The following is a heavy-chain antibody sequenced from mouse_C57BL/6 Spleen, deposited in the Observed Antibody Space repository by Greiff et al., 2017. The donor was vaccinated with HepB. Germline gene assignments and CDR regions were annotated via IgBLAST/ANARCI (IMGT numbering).Heavy chain of an antibody. CDR1: GYTFTSYW. Sequence: VQLQQPGAELVRPGTSVKLFCKASGYTFTSYWMHWVKQRPGQGLEWIGVIDPSDSYTNYNQKFKGKATLTVDTSSSTAYMQLSSLTSEDSAVYYCARGVHYPRYFDVWGTGTTVTVSS. D-gene: IGHD1-2*01. V-gene: IGHV1-59*01. CDR3: ARGVHYPRYFDV. CDR2: IDPSDSYT. J-gene: IGHJ1*03.